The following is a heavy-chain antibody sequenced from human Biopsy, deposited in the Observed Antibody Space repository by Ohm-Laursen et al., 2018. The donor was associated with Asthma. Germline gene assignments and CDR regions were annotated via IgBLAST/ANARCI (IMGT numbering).Heavy chain of an antibody. Sequence: TLSLTCTVSGDSISSGGYYWSWIRQHPGKGLEWIGYIYYSGTTYYNPSLKSRVTISVDTSKNQFSLKLTSVTAADTAVYYCARDRRVRFLEWPPAMDVWGQGTTVTVPS. CDR3: ARDRRVRFLEWPPAMDV. D-gene: IGHD3-3*01. CDR1: GDSISSGGYY. V-gene: IGHV4-31*02. CDR2: IYYSGTT. J-gene: IGHJ6*02.